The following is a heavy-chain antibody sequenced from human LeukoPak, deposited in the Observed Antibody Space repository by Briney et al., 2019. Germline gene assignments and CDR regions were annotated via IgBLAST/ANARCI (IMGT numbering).Heavy chain of an antibody. Sequence: SETLSLTCTVCGYSISSSFWTWIRQSPGKGLEWLGYIYYTGDTNLNPSLKSRLTISLDTSKNQFSLRLSSVTAADTAIYYCARRMTVSATNWFDPWGQGTLVTVSS. CDR1: GYSISSSF. D-gene: IGHD5/OR15-5a*01. V-gene: IGHV4-59*01. CDR2: IYYTGDT. CDR3: ARRMTVSATNWFDP. J-gene: IGHJ5*02.